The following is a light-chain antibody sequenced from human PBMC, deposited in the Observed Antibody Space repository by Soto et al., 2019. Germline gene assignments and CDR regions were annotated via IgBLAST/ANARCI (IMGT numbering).Light chain of an antibody. V-gene: IGKV3-20*01. J-gene: IGKJ1*01. CDR2: GAS. CDR3: QHYGATRWT. Sequence: EIVLTHSPGALSSSPGETITLSCRASQSVSSNYLAWYQQKPGQAPRLLVYGASSRATGIPDRFSGSGSGKDLAVAIIRLEPEDFAVYYCQHYGATRWTLGQGTKVDIK. CDR1: QSVSSNY.